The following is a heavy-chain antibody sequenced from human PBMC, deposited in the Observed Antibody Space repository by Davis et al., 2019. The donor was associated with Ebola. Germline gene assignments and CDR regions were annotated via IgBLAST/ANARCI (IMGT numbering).Heavy chain of an antibody. CDR3: ARETRHCSGDRCTHLYGMGV. CDR1: GGSISGYY. J-gene: IGHJ6*02. Sequence: MPSETLSLTCEVYGGSISGYYKNWIRQTPGKGLEWLGDINQNGLTNYNSSLKSRVTITVDPSKNQFSLRLTSVTAADTAVYHCARETRHCSGDRCTHLYGMGVWGQGTTVTVSS. CDR2: INQNGLT. V-gene: IGHV4-34*01. D-gene: IGHD2-15*01.